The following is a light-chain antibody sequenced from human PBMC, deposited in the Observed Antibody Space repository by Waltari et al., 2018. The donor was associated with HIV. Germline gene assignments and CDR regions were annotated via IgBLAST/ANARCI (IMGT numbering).Light chain of an antibody. CDR1: QSVSKW. V-gene: IGKV1-5*03. Sequence: DIQMTQSPSTLSASVGGRVTITCRGSQSVSKWLAGSQPKPGKAPKLLIYQASTLESGVPSSFSCSGSGTEFTLTASSLQPDDFATYYCQQYNSFPYTFGQGTKLEIK. CDR2: QAS. CDR3: QQYNSFPYT. J-gene: IGKJ2*01.